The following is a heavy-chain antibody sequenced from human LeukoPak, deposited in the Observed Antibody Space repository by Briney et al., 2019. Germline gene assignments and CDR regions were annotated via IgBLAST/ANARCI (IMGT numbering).Heavy chain of an antibody. Sequence: PGGSLRLFCAASGFIFSTYAMHWVRQAPGKGLDWVAVISYDESNEYYADSVKGRFTISRDNSKNTLYLQMNSLRAEDSAVYYCARDSYGSDYWGQGTQVTVSS. CDR1: GFIFSTYA. D-gene: IGHD3-10*01. CDR3: ARDSYGSDY. CDR2: ISYDESNE. J-gene: IGHJ4*02. V-gene: IGHV3-30-3*01.